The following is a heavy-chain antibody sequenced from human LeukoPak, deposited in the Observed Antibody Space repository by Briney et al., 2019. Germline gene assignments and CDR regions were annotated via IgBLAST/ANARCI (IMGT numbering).Heavy chain of an antibody. Sequence: GGSLRLSCAASEFSVGSNYMTWVRQAPGKGLEWVSLIYSGGSTYYADSVKGRFTISRDNSKNTLYLQMNSLRAEDTAVYYCAKDGQRLDYWGQGTLVTVSS. CDR2: IYSGGST. V-gene: IGHV3-66*01. J-gene: IGHJ4*02. CDR3: AKDGQRLDY. CDR1: EFSVGSNY.